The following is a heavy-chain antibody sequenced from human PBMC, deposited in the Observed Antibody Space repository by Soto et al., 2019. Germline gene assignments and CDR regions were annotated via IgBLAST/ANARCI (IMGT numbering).Heavy chain of an antibody. Sequence: QVQLVQSGAEVKKPGASVKVSCKASGYTFTSYGISWVRQAPGQGLEWMGWISAYNGNTNYAQKLQGRVTMTTDTSTSTAYMELRSLRSDDTAVYYCAREIPSVLLWFGELLPASYYYYGMDVWGQGTTVTVSS. CDR2: ISAYNGNT. CDR1: GYTFTSYG. CDR3: AREIPSVLLWFGELLPASYYYYGMDV. V-gene: IGHV1-18*01. D-gene: IGHD3-10*01. J-gene: IGHJ6*02.